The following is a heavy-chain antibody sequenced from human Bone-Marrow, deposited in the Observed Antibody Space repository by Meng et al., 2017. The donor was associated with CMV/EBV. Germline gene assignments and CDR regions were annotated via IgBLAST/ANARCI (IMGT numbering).Heavy chain of an antibody. D-gene: IGHD3-3*01. CDR1: GYTFTSYD. CDR3: ARDGDYDSHFGMDV. J-gene: IGHJ6*02. Sequence: SVKVSCKPSGYTFTSYDINWVRQATGQGLEWMGGIIPIFGTANYAQKFQGRVTITTDESTSTAYMELSSLRSEDTAVYYCARDGDYDSHFGMDVWGQGTTVTVSS. V-gene: IGHV1-69*05. CDR2: IIPIFGTA.